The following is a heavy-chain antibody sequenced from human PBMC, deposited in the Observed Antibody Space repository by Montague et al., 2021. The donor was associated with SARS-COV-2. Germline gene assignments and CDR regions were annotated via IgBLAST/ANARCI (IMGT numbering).Heavy chain of an antibody. D-gene: IGHD5-24*01. CDR1: GFTFSSYE. CDR3: ATMATDLYYNGMDV. CDR2: ISSSGSTI. V-gene: IGHV3-48*03. J-gene: IGHJ6*02. Sequence: SLRLSCAASGFTFSSYEMNWFRQAPGKGLEWVSYISSSGSTISNSDSVKGRFTISRDNAKDSLYLQMNSLRAEDTAVYYCATMATDLYYNGMDVWGQGTTVTVSS.